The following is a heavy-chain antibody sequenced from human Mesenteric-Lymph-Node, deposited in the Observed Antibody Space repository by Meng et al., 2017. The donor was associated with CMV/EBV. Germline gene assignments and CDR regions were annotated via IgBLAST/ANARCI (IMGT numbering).Heavy chain of an antibody. CDR1: GFTFSGYA. CDR3: AKVNCSTTSCTFDY. V-gene: IGHV3-23*01. CDR2: ISGSGGFI. J-gene: IGHJ4*02. Sequence: GESLKISCVASGFTFSGYAMTWVRQAPGKGLEWVSTISGSGGFISHADSVKGRFTISREESKNTLHLQMNSLRAEDTAVYYCAKVNCSTTSCTFDYWGQGTLVTVSS. D-gene: IGHD2-2*01.